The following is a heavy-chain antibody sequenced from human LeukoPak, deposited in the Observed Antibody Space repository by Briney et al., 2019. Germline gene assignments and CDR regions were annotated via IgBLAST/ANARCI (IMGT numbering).Heavy chain of an antibody. Sequence: GGSLRLSCAASGFTFSSYGMHRVRQAPGKGLEGVAVIWYDGSNKYYADSVKGRFTISRDNSKNTLYLQMNSLRAEDTAVYYCARYCSSTSCYTYGMDVWGQGTTVTVSS. CDR3: ARYCSSTSCYTYGMDV. CDR1: GFTFSSYG. D-gene: IGHD2-2*01. CDR2: IWYDGSNK. J-gene: IGHJ6*02. V-gene: IGHV3-33*01.